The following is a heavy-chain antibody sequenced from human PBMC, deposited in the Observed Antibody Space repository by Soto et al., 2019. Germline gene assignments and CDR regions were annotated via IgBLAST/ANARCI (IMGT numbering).Heavy chain of an antibody. Sequence: QVQLVQSGAEMKEPGSSVKVSCKTSGGTFSSSAISWLRQAPGQGLEWMGGIIPLFRTPDYAQKFQGGVTSAEDTSTSTADMEVSSLRSEDTAVYYCARDNDRLQLGGNYYYILDVWGQGTTITVSS. CDR2: IIPLFRTP. CDR3: ARDNDRLQLGGNYYYILDV. J-gene: IGHJ6*02. V-gene: IGHV1-69*14. D-gene: IGHD1-1*01. CDR1: GGTFSSSA.